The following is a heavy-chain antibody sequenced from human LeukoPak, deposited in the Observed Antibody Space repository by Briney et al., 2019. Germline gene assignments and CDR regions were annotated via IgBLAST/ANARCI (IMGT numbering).Heavy chain of an antibody. CDR1: GASFSNDYH. J-gene: IGHJ4*02. V-gene: IGHV4-39*07. D-gene: IGHD1-26*01. CDR3: ARTKGRAVGQTAFQY. CDR2: MGYGGRT. Sequence: SETLSLTCTVSGASFSNDYHWGWIRQSPGKGLEWIGTMGYGGRTYFSPSLKSRVSLSIDMSRTYFSLILKSVSAADTAVYYCARTKGRAVGQTAFQYWGQGTLVTVSA.